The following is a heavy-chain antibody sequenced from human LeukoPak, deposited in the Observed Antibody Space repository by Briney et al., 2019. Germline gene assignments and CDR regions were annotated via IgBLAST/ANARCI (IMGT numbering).Heavy chain of an antibody. J-gene: IGHJ4*02. Sequence: ASVKVSRKVSGYTLTELSMHWVRQAPGKGLEWMGGFDPEDGETIYAQKFQGRVTMTEDTSTDTAYMELSSLRSEDTAVYYCATIASSSTDFDYWGQGTLVTVSS. D-gene: IGHD6-6*01. V-gene: IGHV1-24*01. CDR2: FDPEDGET. CDR1: GYTLTELS. CDR3: ATIASSSTDFDY.